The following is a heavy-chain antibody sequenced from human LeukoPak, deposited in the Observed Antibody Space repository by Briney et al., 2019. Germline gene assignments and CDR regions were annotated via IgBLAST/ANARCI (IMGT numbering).Heavy chain of an antibody. Sequence: SETLSLTCSVYGGSFSGYFWSWIRQPPGKGLEWIGEISHGGSTIYNPSLKSRITISVDTSKNQFSLRLNSVTAADTAVYYCARTREPYYYGSGSYYAWGQGTLVTVSS. CDR1: GGSFSGYF. V-gene: IGHV4-34*01. J-gene: IGHJ5*02. D-gene: IGHD3-10*01. CDR3: ARTREPYYYGSGSYYA. CDR2: ISHGGST.